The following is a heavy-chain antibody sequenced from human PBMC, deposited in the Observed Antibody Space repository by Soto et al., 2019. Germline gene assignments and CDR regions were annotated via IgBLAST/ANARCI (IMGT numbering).Heavy chain of an antibody. CDR3: ARGGVLRYFDWQTPFGNWFDP. CDR2: INHSGST. D-gene: IGHD3-9*01. Sequence: PSDTLSLTCAVYGGSFSGYYWSWIRQPPGKGLEWIGEINHSGSTNYNPSLKSRVTISVDTSKNQFSLKLSSVTAADTAVYYCARGGVLRYFDWQTPFGNWFDPWGQGTLVTVSS. V-gene: IGHV4-34*01. CDR1: GGSFSGYY. J-gene: IGHJ5*02.